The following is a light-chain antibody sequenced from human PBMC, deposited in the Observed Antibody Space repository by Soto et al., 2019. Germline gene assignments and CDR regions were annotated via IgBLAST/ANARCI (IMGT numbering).Light chain of an antibody. J-gene: IGKJ4*01. CDR1: QSVSSN. CDR2: DAS. CDR3: QQFNNWPLT. V-gene: IGKV3-15*01. Sequence: EIVMTQSPATLSVSPGERATLSCRASQSVSSNLAWYQQKPGQAPRLLIYDASTRATGIPARFSASGSGTEFTLTISSLQSEDFAVYYCQQFNNWPLTFGGGTKVEIK.